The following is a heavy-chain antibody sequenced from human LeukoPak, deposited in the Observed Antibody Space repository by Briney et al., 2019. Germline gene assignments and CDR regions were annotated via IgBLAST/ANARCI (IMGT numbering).Heavy chain of an antibody. V-gene: IGHV3-9*01. J-gene: IGHJ4*02. CDR3: AKDTRHIAVAADY. CDR1: GFTFDDYA. Sequence: PGRSPRLSCAASGFTFDDYAMHWVRQAPGKGLEWVSGISWNSGSIGYADSVKGRFTISRDNAKNSLYLQMNSLRAEDTALYYCAKDTRHIAVAADYWGQGTLVTVSS. CDR2: ISWNSGSI. D-gene: IGHD6-19*01.